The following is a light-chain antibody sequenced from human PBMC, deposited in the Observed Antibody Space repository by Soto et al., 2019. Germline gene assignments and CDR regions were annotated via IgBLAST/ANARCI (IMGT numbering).Light chain of an antibody. CDR2: GNS. CDR1: SSNIGAGYD. J-gene: IGLJ3*02. V-gene: IGLV1-40*01. CDR3: PSDDSIRSGWV. Sequence: QSVLTQPPSVSGAPGQRVTISCTGSSSNIGAGYDVHWYQQLPGTAPKLLIYGNSNRPSGVPDRFSGSKSGTSASLAITGLQAEDADDYYWPSDDSIRSGWVFGGGTKLTVL.